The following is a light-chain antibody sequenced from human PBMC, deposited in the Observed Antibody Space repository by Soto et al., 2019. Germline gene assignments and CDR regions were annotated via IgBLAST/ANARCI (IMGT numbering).Light chain of an antibody. CDR1: RSDVGAYGY. V-gene: IGLV2-14*01. CDR3: SSYTTDNTVV. CDR2: EVN. Sequence: QSALTQPASVSGSPGQSIAISCTGTRSDVGAYGYVSWYQQHPGKAPKLMLFEVNMRPSGVSNRFSGSKSGNTASLTISGLQADDEADYYCSSYTTDNTVVFGGGTKVTVL. J-gene: IGLJ3*02.